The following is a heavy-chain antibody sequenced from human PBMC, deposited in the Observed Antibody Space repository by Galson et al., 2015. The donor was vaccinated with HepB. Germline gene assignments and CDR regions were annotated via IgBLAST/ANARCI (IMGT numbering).Heavy chain of an antibody. J-gene: IGHJ3*02. CDR2: IIPIFGTA. V-gene: IGHV1-69*06. D-gene: IGHD4-23*01. Sequence: SVKVSCKASGGTFSSYAISWVRQAPGQGLEWMGGIIPIFGTANYAQKFQGRVTITADKSTSTAYMELSSLRSEDTAVYYCASSYGGNSHEDAFDIWGQGTMVTVSS. CDR1: GGTFSSYA. CDR3: ASSYGGNSHEDAFDI.